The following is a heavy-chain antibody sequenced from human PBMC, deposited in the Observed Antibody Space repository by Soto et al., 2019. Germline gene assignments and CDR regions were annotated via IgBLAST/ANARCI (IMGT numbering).Heavy chain of an antibody. CDR1: GFTFSSYA. V-gene: IGHV3-23*01. J-gene: IGHJ6*02. CDR2: ISGSGGST. D-gene: IGHD2-2*01. CDR3: AKDHPSSYQLLFADTDV. Sequence: EVQLLESGGGLVQPGGSLRLSCAASGFTFSSYAMSWVRQAPGKGLEWISAISGSGGSTYYADHVKGRFTISRDNSKNTLYLQMNSLRAEDTAVYYCAKDHPSSYQLLFADTDVGGQGTTVTGSS.